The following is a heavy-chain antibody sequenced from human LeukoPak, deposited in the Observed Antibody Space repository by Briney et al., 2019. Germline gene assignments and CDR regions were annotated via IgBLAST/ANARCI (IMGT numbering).Heavy chain of an antibody. CDR1: GGSISSSSYY. D-gene: IGHD2-2*01. CDR3: ALGRTSLLRSYYYYMDV. V-gene: IGHV4-39*01. Sequence: SETLPLTCTVSGGSISSSSYYWGWIRQPPGKRLEWIGSIYYSGSTYYNPSLKSRVTISVDTSKNQFSLKLSSVTAADTAVYYRALGRTSLLRSYYYYMDVWGKGTTVTVSS. CDR2: IYYSGST. J-gene: IGHJ6*03.